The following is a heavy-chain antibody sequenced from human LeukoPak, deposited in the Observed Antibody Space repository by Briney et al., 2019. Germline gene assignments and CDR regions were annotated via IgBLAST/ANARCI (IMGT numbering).Heavy chain of an antibody. CDR3: ARERY. CDR1: GFSFSDYD. Sequence: GGSLRLSCAASGFSFSDYDMSWIRQAPGRGLEWVSYISSSGSGVYYVVSVKGRFTVSRDNAKNSLYLQMNSLRAEDTAIYYCARERYWGQGTLVTVSS. J-gene: IGHJ4*02. CDR2: ISSSGSGV. V-gene: IGHV3-11*01.